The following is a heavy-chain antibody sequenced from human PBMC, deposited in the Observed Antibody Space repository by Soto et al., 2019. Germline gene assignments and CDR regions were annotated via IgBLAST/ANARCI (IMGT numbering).Heavy chain of an antibody. V-gene: IGHV3-21*01. J-gene: IGHJ4*02. D-gene: IGHD1-1*01. Sequence: EAHQVESGGGLVKPGGSLRLSCEASAFTFDSHTMNWVRQAPGKGLEWVSSIDSGGSRTFYADTVKGRFTISRDNAKNSLFLQMNSLRAEDTAVYFCTREVQPGVRREYDYWGQGTLVTVSS. CDR2: IDSGGSRT. CDR1: AFTFDSHT. CDR3: TREVQPGVRREYDY.